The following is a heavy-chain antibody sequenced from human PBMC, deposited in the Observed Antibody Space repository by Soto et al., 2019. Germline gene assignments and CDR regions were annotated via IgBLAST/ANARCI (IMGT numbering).Heavy chain of an antibody. Sequence: SVKVSCKASGDTSDSFSISWVRQAPGQGLEWMGGIIPMFGTGNYAQKFQGRLTITADESTGTSYMDLTSLRSEDTAVYFCARENRDDNSGWYSSSDWFDPWGQGTLVTVSS. V-gene: IGHV1-69*13. CDR2: IIPMFGTG. D-gene: IGHD6-19*01. CDR3: ARENRDDNSGWYSSSDWFDP. CDR1: GDTSDSFS. J-gene: IGHJ5*02.